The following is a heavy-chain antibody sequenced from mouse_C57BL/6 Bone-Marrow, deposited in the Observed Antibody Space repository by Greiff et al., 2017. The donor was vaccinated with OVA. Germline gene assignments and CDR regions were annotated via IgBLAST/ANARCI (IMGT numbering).Heavy chain of an antibody. CDR1: GYSITSGYY. CDR2: ISYDGSN. J-gene: IGHJ1*03. D-gene: IGHD1-1*01. V-gene: IGHV3-6*01. CDR3: ARGNYGSNWYFDV. Sequence: EVHLVESGPGLVKPSQSLSLTCSVTGYSITSGYYWNWIRQFPGNKLEWMGYISYDGSNNYNPSLKNRISITRDTSKNQFFLKLNSVTTEDTATYYCARGNYGSNWYFDVWGTGTTVTVSS.